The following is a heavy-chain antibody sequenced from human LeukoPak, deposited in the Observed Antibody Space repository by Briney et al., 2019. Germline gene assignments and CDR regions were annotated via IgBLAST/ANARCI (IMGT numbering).Heavy chain of an antibody. CDR2: IRYDGSNK. Sequence: GGSLRLSCAASGFTFSSYGMHWVRQAPGKGLEWVAFIRYDGSNKYDADSVKGRFTISRDNSKNTLYLQMNSLRAEDTAVYYCAKDRSSGWYYFDYWGQGTLVTVSS. D-gene: IGHD6-19*01. CDR1: GFTFSSYG. J-gene: IGHJ4*02. V-gene: IGHV3-30*02. CDR3: AKDRSSGWYYFDY.